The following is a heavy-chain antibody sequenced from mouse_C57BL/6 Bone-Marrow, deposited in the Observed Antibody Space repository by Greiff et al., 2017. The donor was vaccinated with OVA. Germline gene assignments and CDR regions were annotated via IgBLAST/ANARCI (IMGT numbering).Heavy chain of an antibody. CDR1: GYTFTSYW. D-gene: IGHD1-1*01. J-gene: IGHJ2*01. CDR2: IHPNSGST. Sequence: QVQLQQPGAELVKPGASVKLSCKASGYTFTSYWMHWVKQRPGQGLEWIGMIHPNSGSTHYNEKFKSKATLTVDKSYSTAYMQLSSLTSEDSAVYYCARSYGSSGDYWGQGTTLTVSS. CDR3: ARSYGSSGDY. V-gene: IGHV1-64*01.